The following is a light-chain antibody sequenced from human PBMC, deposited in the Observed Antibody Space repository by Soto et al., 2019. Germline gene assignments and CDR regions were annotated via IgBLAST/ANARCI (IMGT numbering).Light chain of an antibody. Sequence: QSVLTQPPSASGTPGQRVTISCSGSTSNIGSNIVNWYQHLPGTAPKLLIHSNNQRPSGVPDRFSGSKSGTSASLAISGLQSEDEGDYYCATWDDSLSGWVFGGGTKLTVL. J-gene: IGLJ3*02. CDR3: ATWDDSLSGWV. V-gene: IGLV1-44*01. CDR1: TSNIGSNI. CDR2: SNN.